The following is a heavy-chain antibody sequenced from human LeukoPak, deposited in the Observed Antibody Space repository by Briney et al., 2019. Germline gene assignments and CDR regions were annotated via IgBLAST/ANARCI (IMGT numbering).Heavy chain of an antibody. CDR2: INHSGST. D-gene: IGHD6-19*01. CDR1: GGSFSGYY. V-gene: IGHV4-34*01. CDR3: ARRLAGEKPPGYSSGRIWGWFDP. J-gene: IGHJ5*02. Sequence: LETLSLTCAVYGGSFSGYYWSWIRQPPGKGLEWIGEINHSGSTNYNPSLKSRVTISVDTSKNQFSLKLSSVTAADTAVYYCARRLAGEKPPGYSSGRIWGWFDPWGQGTLVTVSS.